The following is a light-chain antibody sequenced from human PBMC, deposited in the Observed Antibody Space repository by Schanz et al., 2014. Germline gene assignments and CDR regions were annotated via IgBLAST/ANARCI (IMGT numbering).Light chain of an antibody. V-gene: IGLV2-14*01. Sequence: QSALTQPPSASGSPGQSVAISCTGTSSDVGGYNYVSWYQQLPGKAPKLMIYDVSNRPSGVSNRFSGSRSGNTASLTISGLHAQEEADYYCSSYTSISTLNYVFGSGTKLTVL. J-gene: IGLJ1*01. CDR3: SSYTSISTLNYV. CDR2: DVS. CDR1: SSDVGGYNY.